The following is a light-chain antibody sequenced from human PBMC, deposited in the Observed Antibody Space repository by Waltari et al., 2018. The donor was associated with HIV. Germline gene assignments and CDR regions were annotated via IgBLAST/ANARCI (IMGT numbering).Light chain of an antibody. CDR3: SSYTSSSTYV. J-gene: IGLJ1*01. Sequence: QSALTQPASVSGSPGQSITISCTGTSSDVGGYNYVSWYQKHPAKAPKLMIYDVSNRPSGVSDRFSGSESGDTASLNISGLQAEDEADYHCSSYTSSSTYVFGTGTKVTVL. CDR1: SSDVGGYNY. CDR2: DVS. V-gene: IGLV2-14*03.